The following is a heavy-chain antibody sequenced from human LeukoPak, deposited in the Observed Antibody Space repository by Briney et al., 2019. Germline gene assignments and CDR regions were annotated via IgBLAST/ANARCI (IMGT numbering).Heavy chain of an antibody. Sequence: PGGSLRLSCAVSGFTFSSYEMNWVRQAPGKGLEWLSYITSSGSAIYYADSVKGRFTISRDNAKNSLYLQMNSLRAEDTAIYYCARDRGFCSSPSCASYFDYWGQGPLVTVSS. J-gene: IGHJ4*02. CDR1: GFTFSSYE. CDR2: ITSSGSAI. CDR3: ARDRGFCSSPSCASYFDY. V-gene: IGHV3-48*03. D-gene: IGHD2-2*01.